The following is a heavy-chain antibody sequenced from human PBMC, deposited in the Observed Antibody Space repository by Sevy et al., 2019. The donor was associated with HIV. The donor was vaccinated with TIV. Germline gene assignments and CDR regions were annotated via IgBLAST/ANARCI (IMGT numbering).Heavy chain of an antibody. D-gene: IGHD1-26*01. J-gene: IGHJ6*03. Sequence: SETLSLTCTVPGGSISSSSYYWGWIRQPPGKGLEWIGRISYRGRTNYNPSLKSRVTISVDTSKNQFSLKLGSVTAADTAVYYCARQSLIVGATNDYYYYYMDVWGKGTTVTVSS. CDR1: GGSISSSSYY. V-gene: IGHV4-39*01. CDR3: ARQSLIVGATNDYYYYYMDV. CDR2: ISYRGRT.